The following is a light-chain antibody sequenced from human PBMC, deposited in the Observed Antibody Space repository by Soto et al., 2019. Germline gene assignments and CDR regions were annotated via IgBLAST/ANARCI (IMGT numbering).Light chain of an antibody. V-gene: IGKV3-20*01. J-gene: IGKJ3*01. CDR2: GAS. CDR1: QIISSMY. CDR3: QQYDISPFT. Sequence: EVVLTQSPGTLSLSPGERATLSCRASQIISSMYLAWYQQKPGQAPRLLIFGASNRATGIPDRFSGGGSGTDFTLTIRGLEPEDFAVYFCQQYDISPFTFGRGTKVDL.